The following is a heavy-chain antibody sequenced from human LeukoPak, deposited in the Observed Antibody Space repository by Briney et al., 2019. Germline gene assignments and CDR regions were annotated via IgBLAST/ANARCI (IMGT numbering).Heavy chain of an antibody. CDR2: IYYSGST. Sequence: SETLSLTCTVSGGSISSSSYYWGWIRRPPGKGLEWIGSIYYSGSTYYNPSLKSRVTISVDTSKNQFSLKLSSVTAADTAVYYCARQKPAVAAIDYFDYWGQGTLVTVSS. D-gene: IGHD6-19*01. V-gene: IGHV4-39*01. J-gene: IGHJ4*02. CDR1: GGSISSSSYY. CDR3: ARQKPAVAAIDYFDY.